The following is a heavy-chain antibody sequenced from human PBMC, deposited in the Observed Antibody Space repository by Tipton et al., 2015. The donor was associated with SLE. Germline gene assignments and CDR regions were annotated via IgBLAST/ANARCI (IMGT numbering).Heavy chain of an antibody. Sequence: TLSLTCTVSGGSISSYYWSWIRQPPGKGLEWIGEINHSGSTNYNPSLKSRVTISVDTSTNQFSLRLSSVTAADTAVYYCARRSWSSGWPRGQYFQHWGQGTLVTVSS. D-gene: IGHD6-19*01. CDR1: GGSISSYY. J-gene: IGHJ1*01. V-gene: IGHV4-34*01. CDR2: INHSGST. CDR3: ARRSWSSGWPRGQYFQH.